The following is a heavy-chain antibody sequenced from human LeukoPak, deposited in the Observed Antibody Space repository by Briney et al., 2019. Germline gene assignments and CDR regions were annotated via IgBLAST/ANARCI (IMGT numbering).Heavy chain of an antibody. CDR3: AREEDNSSSWFSFDY. CDR1: GFTFSIYG. V-gene: IGHV3-66*01. Sequence: GGSLRLSCAASGFTFSIYGMSWVRQAPGKGLEWVSVIYSGGSTYYADSVKGRFTISRDNSKNTLYLQMNSLRAEDTAVYYCAREEDNSSSWFSFDYWGQGTLVTVSS. CDR2: IYSGGST. J-gene: IGHJ4*02. D-gene: IGHD6-13*01.